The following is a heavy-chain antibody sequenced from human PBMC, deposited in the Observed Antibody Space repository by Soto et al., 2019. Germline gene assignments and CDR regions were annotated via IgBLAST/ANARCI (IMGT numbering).Heavy chain of an antibody. CDR2: IKQDGSEK. CDR1: GFTFGDYG. J-gene: IGHJ5*02. CDR3: ARVRTRGYSSTTLNWFDP. D-gene: IGHD5-18*01. Sequence: GGSLRLSCSTSGFTFGDYGMTWFRQAPGKGLEWVANIKQDGSEKYYVDSVKGRFTISRDNAQNSLYLNMNSLRAEDTAVYYCARVRTRGYSSTTLNWFDPWGQGTLVTVSS. V-gene: IGHV3-7*05.